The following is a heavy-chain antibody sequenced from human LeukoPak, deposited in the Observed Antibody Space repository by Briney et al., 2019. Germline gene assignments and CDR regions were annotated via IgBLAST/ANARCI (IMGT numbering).Heavy chain of an antibody. CDR3: ARGVGYCSGGSCYLGY. CDR1: GFSFSSYG. D-gene: IGHD2-15*01. Sequence: GGSLRLSCAGSGFSFSSYGMHWVRQAPGRGLEWMAFIRSDGSNKYYADSVKGRFTISRDNSKNTLYLQMNSLRAEDTAVYYCARGVGYCSGGSCYLGYWGQGTLVTVSS. V-gene: IGHV3-30*02. CDR2: IRSDGSNK. J-gene: IGHJ4*02.